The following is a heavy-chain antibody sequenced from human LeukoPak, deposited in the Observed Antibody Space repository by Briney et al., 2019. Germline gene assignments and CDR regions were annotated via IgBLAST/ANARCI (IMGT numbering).Heavy chain of an antibody. J-gene: IGHJ3*02. CDR1: GGSISSGDYY. CDR3: ARVVGANDAFDI. Sequence: SQTLSLTCTVSGGSISSGDYYGIWIRQPPGKGLEGIGYIYYSGSTYYNPPLKSRVTISVDPSKNQFSLKLSSVTAADTAVYYCARVVGANDAFDIWGQGTMVTVSS. CDR2: IYYSGST. V-gene: IGHV4-30-4*08. D-gene: IGHD1-26*01.